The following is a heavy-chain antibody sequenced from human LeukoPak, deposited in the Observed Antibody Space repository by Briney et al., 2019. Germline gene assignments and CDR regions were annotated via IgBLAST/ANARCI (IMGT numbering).Heavy chain of an antibody. CDR3: AQAQVPAIITYMGVYYFDY. J-gene: IGHJ4*02. Sequence: GGSLRLSCAASGFTFGSYAMRWVRQAPGKGLEWVSAISGSGGSTYYADSVKGRFTISRDNSKNTLYLQMNSLRAEDTAVYYCAQAQVPAIITYMGVYYFDYWGQGTLVTVSS. CDR1: GFTFGSYA. D-gene: IGHD2-2*01. V-gene: IGHV3-23*01. CDR2: ISGSGGST.